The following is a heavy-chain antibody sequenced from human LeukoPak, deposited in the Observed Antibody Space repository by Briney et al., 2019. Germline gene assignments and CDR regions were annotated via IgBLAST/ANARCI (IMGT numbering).Heavy chain of an antibody. J-gene: IGHJ4*02. CDR3: ARATSANEYSYGFHFDY. D-gene: IGHD5-18*01. CDR2: IIPSFGTV. CDR1: GTTFRSYA. V-gene: IGHV1-69*01. Sequence: GSSVKVSCKASGTTFRSYAINWVRQAPGQGLEWMGAIIPSFGTVKYAQKFQGRVTMTADESTSTAYMDLNYLRSDDTAVYFCARATSANEYSYGFHFDYWGQGTLVTVSS.